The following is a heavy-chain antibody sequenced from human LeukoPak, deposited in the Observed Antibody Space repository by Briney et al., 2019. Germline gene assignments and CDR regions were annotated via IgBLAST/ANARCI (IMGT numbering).Heavy chain of an antibody. CDR3: ARDRMTYGSGSYYGSHYYYYMDV. V-gene: IGHV4-59*01. CDR2: IYYTGST. Sequence: SETLSLTCTISGGSISSYYWSWIRQPPGKGLEWIGYIYYTGSTNHNPSLKSRVTISVDTSKNQFSLKLSSVTAADTAVYYCARDRMTYGSGSYYGSHYYYYMDVWGKGTTVTVSS. D-gene: IGHD3-10*01. CDR1: GGSISSYY. J-gene: IGHJ6*03.